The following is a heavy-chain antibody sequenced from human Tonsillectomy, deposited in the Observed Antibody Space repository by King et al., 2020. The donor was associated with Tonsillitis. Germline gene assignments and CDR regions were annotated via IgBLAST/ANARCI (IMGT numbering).Heavy chain of an antibody. CDR1: GFTFSSYG. D-gene: IGHD4-17*01. J-gene: IGHJ4*02. Sequence: VQLVESGGGVVQPGRSLRLSCAASGFTFSSYGMHWVRQAPGKGLEWVAVIWYDGSNKYYADSVKGRFTISRDNSKNTLYLQMNSLRAEDTAVYYCARNNMGVLGRDGDLGYWGQGTLVTVSS. CDR3: ARNNMGVLGRDGDLGY. CDR2: IWYDGSNK. V-gene: IGHV3-33*08.